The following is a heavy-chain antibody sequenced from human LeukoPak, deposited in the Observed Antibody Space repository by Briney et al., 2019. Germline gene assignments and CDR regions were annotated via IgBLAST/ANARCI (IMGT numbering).Heavy chain of an antibody. CDR2: VYYSGST. V-gene: IGHV4-39*01. CDR1: GGSISSSSYY. D-gene: IGHD3-22*01. J-gene: IGHJ4*02. Sequence: SETLSLTCTVSGGSISSSSYYWGWIRQPPGKGLEYIGSVYYSGSTYYNPSLKSRFTTSVDTSKNQFSLKLSSVTAADTAVYYCARQDYDSSGYYSLNYFDYWGQGTLVTVSS. CDR3: ARQDYDSSGYYSLNYFDY.